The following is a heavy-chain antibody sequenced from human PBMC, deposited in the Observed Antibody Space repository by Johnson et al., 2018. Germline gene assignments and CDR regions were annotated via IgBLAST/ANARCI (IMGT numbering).Heavy chain of an antibody. V-gene: IGHV4-59*01. J-gene: IGHJ3*02. CDR2: IYYSGST. CDR3: ASPGYHYDSRGYRGAFDI. D-gene: IGHD3-22*01. Sequence: QVQLQESGPGLVKPSETLSLTCTVSGGSISNYYWSWIRQPPGKGLEWIGYIYYSGSTNYNPSLKSRVTISVDTAKNQFSLTLGSVTAADPAVYYFASPGYHYDSRGYRGAFDIWGQGTMVTVSS. CDR1: GGSISNYY.